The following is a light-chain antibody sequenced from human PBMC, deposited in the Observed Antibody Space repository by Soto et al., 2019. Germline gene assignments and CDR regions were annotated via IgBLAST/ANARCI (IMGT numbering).Light chain of an antibody. CDR2: WAS. CDR3: QQFYSTPAIT. Sequence: IVLTQSPDSLAVSVGGRAKINCKSSRSGVSNSNNKSYLSWYQQKPGQPPKLLIYWASTRESGVPDRFSGSGSGTDFTLTIRRLQAEDVAIYYCQQFYSTPAITFGQRKRLEIK. CDR1: RSGVSNSNNKSY. J-gene: IGKJ5*01. V-gene: IGKV4-1*01.